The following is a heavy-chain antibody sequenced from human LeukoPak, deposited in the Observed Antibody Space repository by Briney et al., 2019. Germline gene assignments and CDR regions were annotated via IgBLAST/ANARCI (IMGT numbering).Heavy chain of an antibody. J-gene: IGHJ4*02. CDR2: IYYSGST. CDR3: ARDRSGGDYPNYFDY. Sequence: SETLSLTCTVSGGSISSSSYYWGWIRQPPGKGLEWIGSIYYSGSTYYNPSLKSRVTISVDTSKNQFSLKLSSVTAADTAVYHCARDRSGGDYPNYFDYWGQGTLVTVSS. V-gene: IGHV4-39*07. D-gene: IGHD4-17*01. CDR1: GGSISSSSYY.